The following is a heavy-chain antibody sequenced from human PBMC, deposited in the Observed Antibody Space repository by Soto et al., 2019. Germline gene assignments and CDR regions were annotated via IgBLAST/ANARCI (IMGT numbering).Heavy chain of an antibody. Sequence: PGGSLRLSCAASGFTFSTYAMRWVRQAPGKGLEWVSTITTSGGNTYYADSAQGRFTISRDNSKNTLYLQMNSLRAEDTAVYYCAGRYCTNGVCYTNYYYYIDVWVKGTTVTVSS. J-gene: IGHJ6*03. V-gene: IGHV3-23*01. D-gene: IGHD2-8*01. CDR2: ITTSGGNT. CDR1: GFTFSTYA. CDR3: AGRYCTNGVCYTNYYYYIDV.